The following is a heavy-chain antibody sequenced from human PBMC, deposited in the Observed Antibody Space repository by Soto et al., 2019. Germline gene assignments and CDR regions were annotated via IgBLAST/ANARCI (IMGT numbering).Heavy chain of an antibody. D-gene: IGHD6-13*01. CDR3: AREVNSSPARGPNWFDP. J-gene: IGHJ5*02. Sequence: QVQLQESGPGLVQPSGTLSLTCAVSGDSINNSHWWSWVRQTPGKGLEWIGETYHSGTTNYNPSLKTRVTISIDKSKNQFSLKMNSVTAADTAVYYCAREVNSSPARGPNWFDPWGQGILVTVSS. V-gene: IGHV4-4*02. CDR2: TYHSGTT. CDR1: GDSINNSHW.